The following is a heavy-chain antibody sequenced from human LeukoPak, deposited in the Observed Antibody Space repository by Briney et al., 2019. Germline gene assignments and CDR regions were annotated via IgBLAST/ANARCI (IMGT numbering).Heavy chain of an antibody. Sequence: PSETLSLTCAVYGGSFSGYYWSWIRQPPGKGLEWIGYIYYSGSTNYNPSLKSRVTISVDTSKNQFSLKLSSVTAADTAVYYCASGEGGEFFDYWGQGTLVTVSS. CDR3: ASGEGGEFFDY. D-gene: IGHD3-10*01. V-gene: IGHV4-59*01. CDR2: IYYSGST. J-gene: IGHJ4*02. CDR1: GGSFSGYY.